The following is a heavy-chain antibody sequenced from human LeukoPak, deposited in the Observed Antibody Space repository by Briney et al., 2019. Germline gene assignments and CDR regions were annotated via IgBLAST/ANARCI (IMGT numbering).Heavy chain of an antibody. CDR2: IHNDGTNK. CDR1: GFTFTVYN. D-gene: IGHD6-13*01. CDR3: ATLAEVAT. V-gene: IGHV3-30*02. Sequence: GGSLRLSCAEPGFTFTVYNGHSVPQALGKGLEWVAFIHNDGTNKYYVDSVRGRFTISRDNSKNTLFLQMNSLRMEDTAVYYCATLAEVATWGQGILVTVSS. J-gene: IGHJ4*02.